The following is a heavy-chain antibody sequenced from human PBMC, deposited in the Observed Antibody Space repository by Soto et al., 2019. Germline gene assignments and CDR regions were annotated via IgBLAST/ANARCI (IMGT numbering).Heavy chain of an antibody. D-gene: IGHD3-10*01. V-gene: IGHV3-74*01. J-gene: IGHJ4*02. CDR3: ARALYRDYGHDY. Sequence: VQLVESGGVLVQPGGSLRLSCAASGFTFSIYWMHWVRQAPGKGLVWVSRINGDGSGTNYADSVKGRFTISRDNAKNTLYLQVNSLRAEDTAVYFCARALYRDYGHDYWGQGTLVTVSS. CDR2: INGDGSGT. CDR1: GFTFSIYW.